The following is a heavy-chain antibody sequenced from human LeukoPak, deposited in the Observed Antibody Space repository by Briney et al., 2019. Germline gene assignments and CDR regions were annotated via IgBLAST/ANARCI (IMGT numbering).Heavy chain of an antibody. CDR3: ARGGIVATRITTWFDP. CDR1: GGSISSGDYY. V-gene: IGHV4-30-4*01. CDR2: IYYSGST. D-gene: IGHD5-12*01. J-gene: IGHJ5*02. Sequence: PSETLSLTCTVSGGSISSGDYYWSWIRQPPGKGLEWIGYIYYSGSTYYNSSLKSRVTISVDTSKNQFSLKLSSVTAADTAVYYCARGGIVATRITTWFDPWGQGTLVTVSS.